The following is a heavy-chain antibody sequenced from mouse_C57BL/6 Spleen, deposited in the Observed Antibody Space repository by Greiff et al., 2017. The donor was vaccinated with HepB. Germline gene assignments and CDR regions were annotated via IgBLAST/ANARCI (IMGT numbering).Heavy chain of an antibody. CDR3: ARSCVLGYYAMDY. D-gene: IGHD3-3*01. CDR2: IDPNSGAT. Sequence: LHQPFASLFPPGPSFSLSCKAPGSPFTSYCLPWVKQRPGRVLSCLRRIDPNSGATKYNEKFKSKATLTVDKPSSTAYMQLSSLTSEDSAVYYCARSCVLGYYAMDYWSQGTSVTVSS. CDR1: GSPFTSYC. V-gene: IGHV1-72*01. J-gene: IGHJ4*01.